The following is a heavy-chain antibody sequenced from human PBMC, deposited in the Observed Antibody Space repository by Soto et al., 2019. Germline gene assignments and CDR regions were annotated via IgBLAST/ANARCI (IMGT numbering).Heavy chain of an antibody. CDR3: AKMGGMDPWAYSFDY. CDR2: IYGGGNGP. CDR1: GFTFSDFA. D-gene: IGHD3-16*01. J-gene: IGHJ4*02. V-gene: IGHV3-23*01. Sequence: EVPVLESGGGLVQPGGSLRLSCAATGFTFSDFAMSWVRQAPGKGLEWVSRIYGGGNGPHYADSVKGRVTISRDNSKTTLYLQMNSLRAEDTAVYYCAKMGGMDPWAYSFDYWGQGTLVTVSS.